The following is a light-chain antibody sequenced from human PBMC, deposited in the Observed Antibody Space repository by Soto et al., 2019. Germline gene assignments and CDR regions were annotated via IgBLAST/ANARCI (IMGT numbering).Light chain of an antibody. CDR1: QSVDSSF. J-gene: IGKJ1*01. Sequence: EIVLTQSPGSLSLSPGERATLSCRASQSVDSSFFAWSQQKPGQAPRLLIYGASNRVTGIPDRFSGRGSGTDFTLTITGLEPEDFSVYYCQQYVSSVTFGQGTKVEIK. CDR3: QQYVSSVT. V-gene: IGKV3-20*01. CDR2: GAS.